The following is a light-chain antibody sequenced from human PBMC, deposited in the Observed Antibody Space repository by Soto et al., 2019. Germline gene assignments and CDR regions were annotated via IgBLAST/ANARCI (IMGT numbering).Light chain of an antibody. V-gene: IGKV1-13*02. Sequence: AIQLTQSPSSLSASVGDRVTITCRASQGISSALAWYQQKPGKAPKLLIYDASSLESGVPSRFSGSGSGTDFTLTISSLQPEDFATYYCQPFNSYPGFGGGTKVEIK. J-gene: IGKJ4*01. CDR3: QPFNSYPG. CDR1: QGISSA. CDR2: DAS.